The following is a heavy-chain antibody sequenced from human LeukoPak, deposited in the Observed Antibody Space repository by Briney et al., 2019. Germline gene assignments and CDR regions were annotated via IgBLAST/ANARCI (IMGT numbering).Heavy chain of an antibody. Sequence: GGSLRHSCAASGFIFSDHYMDWVRQVPGKGLEWVGRGRNRANGETTEYAASVRGRFTISRDDSRNLVYLQMNSLRSEDTAVYYCARSSSNGNHVFDYWGQGTTVTVSS. CDR2: GRNRANGETT. J-gene: IGHJ4*02. CDR1: GFIFSDHY. CDR3: ARSSSNGNHVFDY. V-gene: IGHV3-72*01. D-gene: IGHD6-13*01.